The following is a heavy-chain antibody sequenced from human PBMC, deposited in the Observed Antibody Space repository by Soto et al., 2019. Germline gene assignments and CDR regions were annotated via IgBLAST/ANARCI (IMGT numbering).Heavy chain of an antibody. J-gene: IGHJ4*01. CDR1: GFTVSSNY. V-gene: IGHV3-66*01. CDR3: ARDDAFDN. Sequence: GGSLRLSCAASGFTVSSNYMSWVRQAPGKGLEWVSVIYSGGSTYYADSVKGRFTISRDNSKNTLYLKVNSLRAEDTGVYYGARDDAFDNWGQGTMVTVSS. CDR2: IYSGGST. D-gene: IGHD2-8*01.